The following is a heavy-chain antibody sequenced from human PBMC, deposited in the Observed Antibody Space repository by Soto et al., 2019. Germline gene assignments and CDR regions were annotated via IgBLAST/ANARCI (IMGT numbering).Heavy chain of an antibody. D-gene: IGHD2-15*01. CDR3: AREVGGGSCYDY. J-gene: IGHJ4*02. V-gene: IGHV1-46*01. CDR1: GYTFTSYY. CDR2: INPSGGST. Sequence: ASVKVSCTASGYTFTSYYIHWVRQAPGQGLEWMGIINPSGGSTSYAQKFQGRVTMTRDTSTSTVYMELSSLRSEDTAVYYCAREVGGGSCYDYWGQGTLVTVSS.